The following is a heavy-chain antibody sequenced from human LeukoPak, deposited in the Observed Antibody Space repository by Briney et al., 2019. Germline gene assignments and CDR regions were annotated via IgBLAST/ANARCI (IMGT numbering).Heavy chain of an antibody. D-gene: IGHD6-13*01. Sequence: GASVKVSCKASWYTFTGYYIHLGRQAPGQRLEWMGRINPNSGGTNYAQKFQGRVTMTRDTSISTAYMELSRLRSDDTAVYYCARIAAVDLSDWGQGTLVTVSS. V-gene: IGHV1-2*06. J-gene: IGHJ4*02. CDR2: INPNSGGT. CDR3: ARIAAVDLSD. CDR1: WYTFTGYY.